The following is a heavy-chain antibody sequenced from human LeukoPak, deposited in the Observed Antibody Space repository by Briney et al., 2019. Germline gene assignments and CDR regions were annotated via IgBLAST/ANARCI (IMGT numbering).Heavy chain of an antibody. CDR1: GVSFSTYA. Sequence: GGSLRLSCAASGVSFSTYATGWVRQAPGRGLEWVSVIYSGGITYYADSVKGRFTISRDNSKNTLYLQMNSLRAEDTAVYYCAREVTTYAFDIWGQGTMVTVSS. CDR2: IYSGGIT. V-gene: IGHV3-53*01. CDR3: AREVTTYAFDI. J-gene: IGHJ3*02. D-gene: IGHD4-17*01.